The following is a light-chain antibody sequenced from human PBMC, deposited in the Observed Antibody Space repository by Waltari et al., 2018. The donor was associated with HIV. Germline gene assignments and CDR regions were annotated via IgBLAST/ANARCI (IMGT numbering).Light chain of an antibody. CDR2: EVT. CDR3: CSYAGSPYV. CDR1: SSDVGTYNL. J-gene: IGLJ1*01. Sequence: HSALTQPASVSGSPGQSITIPCTGASSDVGTYNLVSWYQQHPGKAPKLIIYEVTKRPSGISNRFSGSKSGNTASLTISGLQAEDEADYYCCSYAGSPYVLGSGTKVTVL. V-gene: IGLV2-23*02.